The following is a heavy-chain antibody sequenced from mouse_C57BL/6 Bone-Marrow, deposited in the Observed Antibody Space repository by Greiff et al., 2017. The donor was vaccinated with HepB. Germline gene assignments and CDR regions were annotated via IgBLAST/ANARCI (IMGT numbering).Heavy chain of an antibody. V-gene: IGHV1-82*01. CDR3: ARSALRFFDY. CDR2: IYPGDGDT. Sequence: QVQLQQSGPELVKPGASVKISCKASGYAFSSSWMNWVKQRPGKGLEWIGRIYPGDGDTNYNGKFKGKATLTADKSSSTAYMQLSSLTSEDSAVYFCARSALRFFDYWGQGTTLTVSS. CDR1: GYAFSSSW. D-gene: IGHD1-1*01. J-gene: IGHJ2*01.